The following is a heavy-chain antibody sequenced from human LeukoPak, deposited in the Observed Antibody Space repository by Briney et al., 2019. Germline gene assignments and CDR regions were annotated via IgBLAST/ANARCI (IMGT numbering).Heavy chain of an antibody. CDR1: GYTFTGYY. J-gene: IGHJ4*02. CDR2: INPNSGGT. CDR3: ARSEYSSSARDY. D-gene: IGHD6-6*01. V-gene: IGHV1-2*06. Sequence: ASVKVSCKASGYTFTGYYMHWVRQAPGQGLEWMGRINPNSGGTNYAQKFQGRVTMTRDTSISTAYMELRSLRSDDTAVYYCARSEYSSSARDYWGQGTLVTVSS.